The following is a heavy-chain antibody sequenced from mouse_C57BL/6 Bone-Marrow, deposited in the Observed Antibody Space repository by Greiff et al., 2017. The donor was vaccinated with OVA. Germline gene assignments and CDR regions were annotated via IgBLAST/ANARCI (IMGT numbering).Heavy chain of an antibody. D-gene: IGHD2-2*01. CDR3: ARALLGFPYWYFDV. CDR2: IHPNSGST. V-gene: IGHV1-64*01. Sequence: QVQLQQPGAELVKPGASVQLSCKASGYTFTSYWMHWVKQRPGQGLEWSGMIHPNSGSTNYHEKFKSKATLTVDKSSSTAYMQLSSLTSEDSAVYYCARALLGFPYWYFDVWGTGTTVTVSS. J-gene: IGHJ1*03. CDR1: GYTFTSYW.